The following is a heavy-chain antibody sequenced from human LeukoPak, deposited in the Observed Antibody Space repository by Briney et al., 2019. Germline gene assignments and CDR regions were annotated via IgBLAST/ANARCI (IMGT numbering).Heavy chain of an antibody. Sequence: GGSLRLSCAASGFTFSSYSMNWVRQAPGKGLEWVSSISSSSSYIYYAYSVKGQFTISRDNAKNSLYLQMNSLRAEDTAVYYCARAHLYCSGGSCYSDYWGQGTLVTVSS. D-gene: IGHD2-15*01. J-gene: IGHJ4*02. CDR1: GFTFSSYS. V-gene: IGHV3-21*01. CDR2: ISSSSSYI. CDR3: ARAHLYCSGGSCYSDY.